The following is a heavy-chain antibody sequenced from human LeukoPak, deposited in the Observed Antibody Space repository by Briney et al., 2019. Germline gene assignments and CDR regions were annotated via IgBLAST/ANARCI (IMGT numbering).Heavy chain of an antibody. CDR2: IKQDGSEK. V-gene: IGHV3-7*01. CDR3: ARGQPGVAAAGNLDY. CDR1: GFTFSSYW. J-gene: IGHJ4*02. D-gene: IGHD6-13*01. Sequence: GGSLRLSCAASGFTFSSYWMSWVRQAPGKGLEWVANIKQDGSEKYYVDSVKGRFTISRDNAKNSLYLQMNSLRAEDTAVYYCARGQPGVAAAGNLDYWGQGTLVTVSS.